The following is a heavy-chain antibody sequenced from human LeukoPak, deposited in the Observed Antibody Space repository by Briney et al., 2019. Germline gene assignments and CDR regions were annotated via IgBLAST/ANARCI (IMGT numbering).Heavy chain of an antibody. Sequence: SETLSLTCTVSGGSISSSSYYWGWIRQPPGKGLEWIGSIYYSGSTYYNPSLKSRVTISVDTSKNQFSLKLSSVTAADTAVYYCARATVTTSDFDYWGQGTLVTVSS. CDR3: ARATVTTSDFDY. CDR2: IYYSGST. CDR1: GGSISSSSYY. D-gene: IGHD4-17*01. J-gene: IGHJ4*02. V-gene: IGHV4-39*07.